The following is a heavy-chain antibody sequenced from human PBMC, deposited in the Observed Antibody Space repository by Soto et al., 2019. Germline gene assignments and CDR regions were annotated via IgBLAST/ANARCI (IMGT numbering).Heavy chain of an antibody. V-gene: IGHV1-69*12. CDR3: AREGYYDILTGYYPSGYYGMDV. CDR2: IIPIFGTA. Sequence: QVQLVQSGAEVKKPGSSVKVSCKASGGTFSSYAISWVRQAPGQGLEWMGGIIPIFGTANYAQKFQGRVTITADESTSTAYMELSSLRSEDTAVYDGAREGYYDILTGYYPSGYYGMDVWGQGTTVTVSS. CDR1: GGTFSSYA. J-gene: IGHJ6*02. D-gene: IGHD3-9*01.